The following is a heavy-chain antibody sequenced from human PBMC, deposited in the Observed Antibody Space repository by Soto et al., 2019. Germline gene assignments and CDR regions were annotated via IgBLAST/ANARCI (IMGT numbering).Heavy chain of an antibody. CDR1: GYTFTSDY. CDR3: ARDLLPGIPDAPYNGMVV. Sequence: ASVKVSCKASGYTFTSDYMHWVRQAPGQGLEWMGIINPSGGSTSYAQKFQGRVTMTRDTSTSTVYMELSSLRSEDTAVYYCARDLLPGIPDAPYNGMVVWGQATTVTV. CDR2: INPSGGST. V-gene: IGHV1-46*01. D-gene: IGHD1-26*01. J-gene: IGHJ6*02.